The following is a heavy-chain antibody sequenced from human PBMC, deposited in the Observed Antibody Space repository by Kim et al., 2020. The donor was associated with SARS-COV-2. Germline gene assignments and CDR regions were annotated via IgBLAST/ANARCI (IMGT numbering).Heavy chain of an antibody. CDR3: AEGAYCGGDCYSGTDY. V-gene: IGHV1-69*13. CDR1: GGTFSSYA. Sequence: SVKVSCKASGGTFSSYAISWVRQAPGQGLEWMGGIIPIFGTANYAQKSQGRVTITADESTSTAYMELSSLRSEDTAVYYCAEGAYCGGDCYSGTDYWGQGTLVTVSS. CDR2: IIPIFGTA. J-gene: IGHJ4*02. D-gene: IGHD2-21*02.